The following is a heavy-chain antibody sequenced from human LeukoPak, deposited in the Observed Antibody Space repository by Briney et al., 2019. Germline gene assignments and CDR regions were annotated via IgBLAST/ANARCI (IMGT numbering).Heavy chain of an antibody. V-gene: IGHV3-48*04. D-gene: IGHD3-22*01. CDR3: ARDTRDTYYYDSSGSYDFDY. CDR2: ISSSSSTI. J-gene: IGHJ4*02. CDR1: GFTFSSYS. Sequence: SGGSLRLSCAASGFTFSSYSMNWVRQAPGKGLEWVSYISSSSSTIYYADSVKGRFTISRDNAKNSLYLQMNSLRAEDTAVYYCARDTRDTYYYDSSGSYDFDYWGQGTLVTVSS.